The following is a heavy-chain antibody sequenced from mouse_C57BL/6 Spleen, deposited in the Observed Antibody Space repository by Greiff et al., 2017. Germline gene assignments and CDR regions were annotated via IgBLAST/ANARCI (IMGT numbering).Heavy chain of an antibody. CDR3: ARSQYGNGYYYAMDY. J-gene: IGHJ4*01. D-gene: IGHD2-10*02. V-gene: IGHV1-9*01. CDR1: GYTFTGYW. CDR2: ILPGSGST. Sequence: QVQLQQSGAELMKPGASVKLSCKATGYTFTGYWIEWVKQRPGHGLEWIGEILPGSGSTNYTEKFKGKATFTADKSSNTAYMQLSSLATEDSAIYYCARSQYGNGYYYAMDYWGQGTSVTVSS.